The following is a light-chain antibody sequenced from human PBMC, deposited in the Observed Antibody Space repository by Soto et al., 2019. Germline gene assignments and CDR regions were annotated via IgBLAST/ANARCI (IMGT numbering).Light chain of an antibody. CDR3: QHYNTWPWT. J-gene: IGKJ1*01. Sequence: EIVMAQSPATLSVSPGERATLSCSASQSVSSSYLAWYQQKPGQAPRLLISGASTRAAGIPARFSGSGSGTEFTLTISSLQSEDFAAYYCQHYNTWPWTFGQGTKVDI. CDR2: GAS. V-gene: IGKV3-15*01. CDR1: QSVSSSY.